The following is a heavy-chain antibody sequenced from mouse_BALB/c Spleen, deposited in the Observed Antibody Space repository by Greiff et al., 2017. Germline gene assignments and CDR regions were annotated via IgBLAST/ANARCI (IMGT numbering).Heavy chain of an antibody. V-gene: IGHV5-17*02. Sequence: EVNLVESGGGLVQPGGSRKLSCAASGFTFSSFGMHWVRQAPEKGLEWVAYISSGSSTIYYADTVKGRFTISRDNPKNTLFLQMTSLRSEDTAMYYCARSWDDYYAMDYWGQGTSVTVSS. J-gene: IGHJ4*01. CDR3: ARSWDDYYAMDY. CDR2: ISSGSSTI. CDR1: GFTFSSFG. D-gene: IGHD4-1*01.